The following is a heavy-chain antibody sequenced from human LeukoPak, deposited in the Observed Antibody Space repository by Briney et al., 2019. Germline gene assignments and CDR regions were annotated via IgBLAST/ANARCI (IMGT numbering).Heavy chain of an antibody. CDR3: ARDRGQLGIDY. D-gene: IGHD7-27*01. V-gene: IGHV1-46*01. J-gene: IGHJ4*02. Sequence: ASVKVSCKASGYTFTTYYMHWVRQAPGQGLEWMGLINSSGGSTNYAQKFQGRVTMTRDTSTSTVYMELSSLRSEDTAVYYCARDRGQLGIDYWGQGTLVTVSP. CDR2: INSSGGST. CDR1: GYTFTTYY.